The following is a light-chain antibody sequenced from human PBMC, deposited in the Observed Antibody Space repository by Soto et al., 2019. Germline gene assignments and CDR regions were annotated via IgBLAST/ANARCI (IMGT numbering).Light chain of an antibody. CDR1: SSDVGSYNL. J-gene: IGLJ3*02. CDR2: EGS. V-gene: IGLV2-23*01. Sequence: QSVLTQPASVSGSPGQSITISCTGTSSDVGSYNLVSWCQQHPGKAPKLMIYEGSKRPSGVSNRFSGSKSGNTASLTISGLQAEDEADYYCCSYAGSVTWVFGGGTKVTVL. CDR3: CSYAGSVTWV.